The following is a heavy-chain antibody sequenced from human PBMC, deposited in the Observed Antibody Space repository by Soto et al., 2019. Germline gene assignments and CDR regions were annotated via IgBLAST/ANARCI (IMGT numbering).Heavy chain of an antibody. V-gene: IGHV1-69*13. CDR2: IIPIFGTA. CDR3: ARTGRAMIVVVITDYYHYGMDV. D-gene: IGHD3-22*01. J-gene: IGHJ6*02. CDR1: GGTFSSYA. Sequence: SVKVSCKASGGTFSSYAISWVRQAPGQGLEWMGGIIPIFGTANYAQKFQGRVTITADESTSTAYMELSSLRSEDTAVYYCARTGRAMIVVVITDYYHYGMDVWGQGTTVTVSS.